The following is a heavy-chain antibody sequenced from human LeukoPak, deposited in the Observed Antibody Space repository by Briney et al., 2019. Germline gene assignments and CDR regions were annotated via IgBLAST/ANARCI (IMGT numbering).Heavy chain of an antibody. V-gene: IGHV3-21*01. D-gene: IGHD6-19*01. CDR2: ISNSSSYI. CDR1: GFTFSSYS. CDR3: ARDGAVALGYAFDI. Sequence: GGSLRLSCAASGFTFSSYSMNWVRQAPGKGLEWVSSISNSSSYIYYADSVKGRFTISRDNAKNSLYLQMNSLRAEDTAVYYCARDGAVALGYAFDIWGQGTMVTVSS. J-gene: IGHJ3*02.